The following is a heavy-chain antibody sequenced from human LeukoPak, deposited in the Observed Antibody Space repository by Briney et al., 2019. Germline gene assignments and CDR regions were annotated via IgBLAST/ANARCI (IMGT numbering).Heavy chain of an antibody. Sequence: SETLSLTCTVSGGSISSYYWSWIRQPPGKGLEWIGYIYYSGSTNYNPSLKSRVTISVDTSKNQFSLKLSSVTAADAAVYYCARGGNYYDSSPLDYWGQGTLVTVSS. CDR1: GGSISSYY. D-gene: IGHD3-22*01. CDR3: ARGGNYYDSSPLDY. CDR2: IYYSGST. J-gene: IGHJ4*02. V-gene: IGHV4-59*01.